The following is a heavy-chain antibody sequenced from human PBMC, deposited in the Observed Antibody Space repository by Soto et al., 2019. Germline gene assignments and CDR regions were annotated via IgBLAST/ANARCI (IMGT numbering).Heavy chain of an antibody. CDR2: IWFDGNNK. Sequence: QLVESGGGVVQPGRSLRLSCAASGFPFRSYPMHWVRQATGKGLEWVAVIWFDGNNKYYADSVKGRFTISRDNSKNTLYLQMNSLRAEDTAVYYCARDSIAVAGSPYYYYGMDVWGQGTTVTVSS. CDR3: ARDSIAVAGSPYYYYGMDV. D-gene: IGHD6-19*01. J-gene: IGHJ6*02. V-gene: IGHV3-33*01. CDR1: GFPFRSYP.